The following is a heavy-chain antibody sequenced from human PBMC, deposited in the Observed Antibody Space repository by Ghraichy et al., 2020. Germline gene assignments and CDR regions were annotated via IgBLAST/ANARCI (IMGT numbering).Heavy chain of an antibody. CDR3: ARQINYYDSSGIGWFDP. CDR1: GFTFSSYW. J-gene: IGHJ5*02. V-gene: IGHV3-7*03. D-gene: IGHD3-22*01. CDR2: IKQDGSEK. Sequence: LSLTCAASGFTFSSYWMSWVRQAPGKGLEWVANIKQDGSEKYYVDSVKGRFTISRDNAKNSLYLQMNSLRAEDTAVYYCARQINYYDSSGIGWFDPWGQGTLVTISS.